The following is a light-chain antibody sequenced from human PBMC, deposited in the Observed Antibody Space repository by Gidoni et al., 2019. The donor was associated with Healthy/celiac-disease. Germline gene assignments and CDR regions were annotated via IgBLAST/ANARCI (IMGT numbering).Light chain of an antibody. Sequence: DIQMTQSPSSLSASVRDSVTITCRASPSISSYLNWYQQKPGTDPKLLIYAASSLQSGVPSRFSGSGSGTDFTLTISSLQPEDFVNYYCQPREFGQGTQVEIK. CDR2: AAS. CDR3: QPRE. J-gene: IGKJ1*01. CDR1: PSISSY. V-gene: IGKV1-39*01.